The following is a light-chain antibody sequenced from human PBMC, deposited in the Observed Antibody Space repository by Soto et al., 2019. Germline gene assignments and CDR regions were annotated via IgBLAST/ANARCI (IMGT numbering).Light chain of an antibody. V-gene: IGLV2-14*01. CDR1: GRDIGAYDY. J-gene: IGLJ1*01. CDR3: SSYTTSYFYV. Sequence: QSVLTQPASVSGSAGQSITISCTGGGRDIGAYDYVSWYQQHPGKAPKLLIYGVKNRPSGVSYRFTASKSAFTASLTISGLQAEDEAHYYCSSYTTSYFYVFGPGTKVTVL. CDR2: GVK.